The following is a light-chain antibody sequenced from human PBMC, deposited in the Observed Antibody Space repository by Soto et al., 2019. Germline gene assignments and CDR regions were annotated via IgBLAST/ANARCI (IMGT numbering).Light chain of an antibody. V-gene: IGKV3-20*01. CDR2: GAS. Sequence: EIVLTQSPGTLSLSPGERATLSCRASQSVSSNSLAWYQQKPGQAPRLLIYGASSRATGIPDRFSGSGSGTDVTLTISRLEPEDFAVYYCQQYGSSPPRLTFGGGTKVEIK. CDR1: QSVSSNS. J-gene: IGKJ4*01. CDR3: QQYGSSPPRLT.